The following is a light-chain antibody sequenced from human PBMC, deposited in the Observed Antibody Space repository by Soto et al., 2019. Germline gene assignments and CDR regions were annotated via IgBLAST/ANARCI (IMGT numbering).Light chain of an antibody. CDR1: SSDVGGYNY. V-gene: IGLV2-14*01. CDR2: EVS. CDR3: SSYTSNSTLYV. J-gene: IGLJ1*01. Sequence: QSALTQPASVSGSPGQSITISCTGTSSDVGGYNYVSWYQQHPGKAPKLMIYEVSNRPSGVSNGFSGSKSGNTASLTISGLQAEDEADYYCSSYTSNSTLYVFGTGTKLTVL.